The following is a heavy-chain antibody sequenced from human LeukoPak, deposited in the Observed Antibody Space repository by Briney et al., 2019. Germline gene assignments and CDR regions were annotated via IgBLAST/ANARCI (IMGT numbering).Heavy chain of an antibody. Sequence: APVKVSCKASGYTFTGYYMDRGRQAPGQGLGLIGWINPNSGGTNYAQKFQGRVTMTRDTSISTAYMELSRLRSDDTAVYYCARDARRGYYYYMDVWGKGTTVTVSS. CDR3: ARDARRGYYYYMDV. J-gene: IGHJ6*03. CDR2: INPNSGGT. V-gene: IGHV1-2*02. CDR1: GYTFTGYY.